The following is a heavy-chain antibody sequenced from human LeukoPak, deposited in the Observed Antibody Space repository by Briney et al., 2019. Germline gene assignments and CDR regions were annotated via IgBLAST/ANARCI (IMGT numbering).Heavy chain of an antibody. CDR1: GFTFSSYA. D-gene: IGHD5-18*01. J-gene: IGHJ4*02. CDR2: ISRDGGST. V-gene: IGHV3-23*01. CDR3: AKDRGYSYAFDY. Sequence: GGSLRLSCAASGFTFSSYAMSWVRQAPGKGLKWVSAISRDGGSTYSADSVKGRFTISRDNSKNTLYLQMNSLRAEDTAVYFCAKDRGYSYAFDYWGQGTLVTVSS.